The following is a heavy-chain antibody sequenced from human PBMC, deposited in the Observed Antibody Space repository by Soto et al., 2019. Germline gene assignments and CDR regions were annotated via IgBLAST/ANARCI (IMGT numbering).Heavy chain of an antibody. Sequence: GASVKVSCKASGYTFTSYGISWVRQAPGQGLEWMGWISAYNGNTNYAQKLQGRVTMTTDTSTSTAYMELRSLRSDDTAVYYCARGSGGYSGLYDLEGAFDIWGQGTMVTVSS. CDR1: GYTFTSYG. V-gene: IGHV1-18*01. J-gene: IGHJ3*02. D-gene: IGHD5-12*01. CDR2: ISAYNGNT. CDR3: ARGSGGYSGLYDLEGAFDI.